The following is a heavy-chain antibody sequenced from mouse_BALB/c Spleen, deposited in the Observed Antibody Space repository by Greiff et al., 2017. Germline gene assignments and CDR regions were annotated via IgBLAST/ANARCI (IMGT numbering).Heavy chain of an antibody. CDR2: IWSGGST. CDR3: ARNYDYDGRPFAY. Sequence: VQGVESGPGLVQPSQSLSITCTVSGFSLTSYGVHWVRQSPGKGLEWLGVIWSGGSTDYNAAFISRLSISKDNSKSQVFFKMNSLQADDTAIYYCARNYDYDGRPFAYWGQGTLVTVSA. D-gene: IGHD2-4*01. CDR1: GFSLTSYG. J-gene: IGHJ3*01. V-gene: IGHV2-4-1*01.